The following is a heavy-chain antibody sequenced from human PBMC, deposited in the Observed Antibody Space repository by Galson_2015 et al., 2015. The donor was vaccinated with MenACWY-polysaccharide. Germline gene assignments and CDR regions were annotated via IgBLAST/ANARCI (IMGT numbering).Heavy chain of an antibody. CDR2: TNPRDGST. V-gene: IGHV1-46*01. CDR3: AREAGN. Sequence: SVKVSCKASGYIFTTFYIYWVRQAPGQGLEWMGVTNPRDGSTNYAQKFQGRVTMTSDTSTSTVYMELNSLRSEDTAVYYCAREAGNWGQGTLVTVPP. CDR1: GYIFTTFY. J-gene: IGHJ4*02.